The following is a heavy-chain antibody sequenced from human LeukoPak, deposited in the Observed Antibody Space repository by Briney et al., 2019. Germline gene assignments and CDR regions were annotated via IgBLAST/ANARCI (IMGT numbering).Heavy chain of an antibody. CDR1: VYTFTSYG. D-gene: IGHD2-21*02. Sequence: GASVKVSCTASVYTFTSYGIIWVRQAPGQGLEWMGWISAYNGNTNYAQKLQGRVTMTTDTSTSTAYMELSSLRSEDTAVYYCARPIVVMTDIDDYYYCMDVWGQGTTVTVSS. CDR3: ARPIVVMTDIDDYYYCMDV. J-gene: IGHJ6*02. CDR2: ISAYNGNT. V-gene: IGHV1-18*01.